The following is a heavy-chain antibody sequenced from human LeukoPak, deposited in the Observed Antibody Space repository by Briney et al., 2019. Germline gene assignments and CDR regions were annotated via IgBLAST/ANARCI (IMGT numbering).Heavy chain of an antibody. CDR2: ISGGGGGT. Sequence: GGSLRLSCAASGFTFSSYAMSWVRQAPGKGLEWVSAISGGGGGTYYADSVKGRFTISRDNSKNTLYLQMNSLRAEDTAVYYCAKDDSGYDIDYWGQGTLVTVSS. J-gene: IGHJ4*02. CDR1: GFTFSSYA. V-gene: IGHV3-23*01. D-gene: IGHD5-12*01. CDR3: AKDDSGYDIDY.